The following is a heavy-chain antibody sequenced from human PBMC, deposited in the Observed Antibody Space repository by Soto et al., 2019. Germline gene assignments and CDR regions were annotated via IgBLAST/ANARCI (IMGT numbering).Heavy chain of an antibody. Sequence: ASVKVSCKASGYTFTSFGLSWVRQAPGQGLEWMAWINPNNGNTTYAQKFQGRVTVTTDKSTSTAYMELRSLKSVDAAVYYCAREGPNMGFDYWGQGTLVTVYS. D-gene: IGHD3-10*01. V-gene: IGHV1-18*01. J-gene: IGHJ4*02. CDR3: AREGPNMGFDY. CDR1: GYTFTSFG. CDR2: INPNNGNT.